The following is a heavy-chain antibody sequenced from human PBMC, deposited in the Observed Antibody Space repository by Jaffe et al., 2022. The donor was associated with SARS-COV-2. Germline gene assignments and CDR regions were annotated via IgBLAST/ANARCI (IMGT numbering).Heavy chain of an antibody. CDR2: ISYDGSNK. CDR1: GFTFSSYG. CDR3: AKDLGGSAKYSSSCPDY. V-gene: IGHV3-30*18. J-gene: IGHJ4*02. Sequence: QVQLVESGGGVVQPGRSLRLSCAASGFTFSSYGMHWVRQAPGKGLEWVAVISYDGSNKYYADSVKGRFTISRDNSKNTLYLQMNSLRAEDTAVYYCAKDLGGSAKYSSSCPDYWGQGTLVTVSS. D-gene: IGHD6-13*01.